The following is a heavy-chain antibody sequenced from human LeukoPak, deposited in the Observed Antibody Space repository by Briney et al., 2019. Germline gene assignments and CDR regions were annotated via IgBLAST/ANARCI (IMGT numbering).Heavy chain of an antibody. Sequence: SETLSLTCTVSGGSISRSSYYWGWIRQPPGKGLEWIVSIYYSGSTYYNPSLKSRVTISVDTSKNQFSLKLNSVTAADTAVYYCARQLYYYDSSGIDAFDIWGQGTMVTVSS. CDR3: ARQLYYYDSSGIDAFDI. V-gene: IGHV4-39*01. CDR1: GGSISRSSYY. J-gene: IGHJ3*02. CDR2: IYYSGST. D-gene: IGHD3-22*01.